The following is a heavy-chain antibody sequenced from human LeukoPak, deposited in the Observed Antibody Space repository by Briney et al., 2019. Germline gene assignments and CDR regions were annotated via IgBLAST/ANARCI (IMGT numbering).Heavy chain of an antibody. V-gene: IGHV4-34*01. CDR1: GGSFSGYY. D-gene: IGHD5-18*01. CDR3: ARVPRGYTRGHAFDI. Sequence: SETLSLTCAVYGGSFSGYYWSWIRQPPGKGLEWIGEINHSGSTNYNPSLKSRVTISVDTSKNQFSLKLSSVTAADTAVYYCARVPRGYTRGHAFDIWGQGTMVTVSS. CDR2: INHSGST. J-gene: IGHJ3*02.